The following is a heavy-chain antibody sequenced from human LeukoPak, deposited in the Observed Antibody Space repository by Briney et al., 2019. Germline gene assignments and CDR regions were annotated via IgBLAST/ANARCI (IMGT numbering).Heavy chain of an antibody. Sequence: ASVTVSCKASGYTFTGYYMHWVRQAPGQGLEWMGWINPNSGGTNYAQKFQGRVTMTRDTSISTAYMELSRLRSDDTAVYYCARSVVPAALKDYWGQGTLVTVSS. CDR2: INPNSGGT. D-gene: IGHD2-2*01. V-gene: IGHV1-2*02. CDR1: GYTFTGYY. CDR3: ARSVVPAALKDY. J-gene: IGHJ4*02.